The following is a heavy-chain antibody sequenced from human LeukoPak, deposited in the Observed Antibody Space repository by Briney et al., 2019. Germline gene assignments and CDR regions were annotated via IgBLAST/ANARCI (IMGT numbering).Heavy chain of an antibody. J-gene: IGHJ6*03. V-gene: IGHV4-39*01. CDR2: IYYSGST. CDR3: ARVAGYFVNYMDV. Sequence: SETLSPTCTVSGGSISSSSYYWGWIRQPPGKGLEWIGSIYYSGSTYYNPSLKSRVTISVDTSKNQFSLRLSSVAASDTAVYYCARVAGYFVNYMDVWGKGTTVTISS. CDR1: GGSISSSSYY. D-gene: IGHD6-13*01.